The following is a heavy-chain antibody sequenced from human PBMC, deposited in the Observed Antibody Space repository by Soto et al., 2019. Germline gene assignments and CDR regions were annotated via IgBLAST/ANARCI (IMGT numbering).Heavy chain of an antibody. Sequence: SETLSLTCTVSGGSISSGDYYWSWIRQPPGKGLEWIGTIFYSGSTYYNPSLKSRVTISVDTSKNQFSLRLISVTAADTAVYYCVRVFYDSSGYPRSFDAFDIWGQGTMVTVSS. D-gene: IGHD3-22*01. CDR1: GGSISSGDYY. CDR2: IFYSGST. CDR3: VRVFYDSSGYPRSFDAFDI. J-gene: IGHJ3*02. V-gene: IGHV4-39*01.